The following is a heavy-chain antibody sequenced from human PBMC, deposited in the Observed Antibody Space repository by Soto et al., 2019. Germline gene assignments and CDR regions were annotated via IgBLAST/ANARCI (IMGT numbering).Heavy chain of an antibody. D-gene: IGHD2-15*01. Sequence: GGSLRLSCAASGFTFSSYSMNWVRQAPGKGLEWVSYISSSSSTIYYADSVKGRFTISRDNAKNSLYLQMNSLRAEDTAVYYCARPFKDIVGVVAATYYMDVWGKGITVTVSS. V-gene: IGHV3-48*01. CDR1: GFTFSSYS. J-gene: IGHJ6*03. CDR2: ISSSSSTI. CDR3: ARPFKDIVGVVAATYYMDV.